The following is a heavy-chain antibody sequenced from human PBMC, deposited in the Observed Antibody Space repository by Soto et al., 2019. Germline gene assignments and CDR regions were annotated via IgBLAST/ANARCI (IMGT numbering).Heavy chain of an antibody. Sequence: SVKVSCKASGGTFSSYTISWVRQAPGQGLEWMGRIIPILGIANYAQKFQGRVTITADKSTSTAYMELSSLRSEDTAVYYCAGEGAGPGPYSYSYMDVGGKGTRVTVPS. D-gene: IGHD3-16*01. CDR2: IIPILGIA. J-gene: IGHJ6*03. CDR1: GGTFSSYT. V-gene: IGHV1-69*02. CDR3: AGEGAGPGPYSYSYMDV.